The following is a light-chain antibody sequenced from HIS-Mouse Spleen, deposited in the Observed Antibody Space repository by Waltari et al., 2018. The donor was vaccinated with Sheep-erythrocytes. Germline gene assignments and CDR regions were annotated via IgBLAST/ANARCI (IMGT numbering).Light chain of an antibody. CDR2: AAS. V-gene: IGKV1-39*01. J-gene: IGKJ4*01. Sequence: DLQMTLSPSSLSVSVGDRVTITCRASQSISSYLNWYQQKPGKAPKLLIYAASSLQSGVPSRFSGSGSGTDFTLTISSLQPEDFATYYCQQSYSTPPLTFGGGTKVEIK. CDR1: QSISSY. CDR3: QQSYSTPPLT.